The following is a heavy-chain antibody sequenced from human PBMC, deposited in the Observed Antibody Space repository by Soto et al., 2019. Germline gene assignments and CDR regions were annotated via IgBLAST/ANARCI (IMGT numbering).Heavy chain of an antibody. CDR1: GFNFEDYA. V-gene: IGHV3-9*01. CDR2: INWNSGIT. Sequence: GGSLRLSCVAFGFNFEDYAMHWIRQAPGKGLGWVSGINWNSGITGYADSVKGRFTISRDNANNSLHLEMSSLKTEDTALYYCARGRGALTVVSNWFDPWGQGTLVTV. CDR3: ARGRGALTVVSNWFDP. J-gene: IGHJ5*02. D-gene: IGHD2-15*01.